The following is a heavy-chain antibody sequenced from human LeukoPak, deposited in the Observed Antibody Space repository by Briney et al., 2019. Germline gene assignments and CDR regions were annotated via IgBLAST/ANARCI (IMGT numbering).Heavy chain of an antibody. D-gene: IGHD3-16*01. CDR2: MYYSGTT. CDR3: ARQGGWGGYASLFQY. V-gene: IGHV4-39*01. J-gene: IGHJ4*02. Sequence: SETQTLTCTVSGDSISSRNHYWGWIRQPPGKGLEWIGSMYYSGTTYYNPSLKSRVTISVDTSKNQFSLNLITVTAADTAIFYCARQGGWGGYASLFQYRGQGKLVTVSS. CDR1: GDSISSRNHY.